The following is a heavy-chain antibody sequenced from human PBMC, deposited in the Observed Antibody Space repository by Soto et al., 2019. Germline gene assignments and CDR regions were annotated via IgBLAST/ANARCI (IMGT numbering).Heavy chain of an antibody. CDR3: ARDRGIAVAGNWFDP. V-gene: IGHV3-30-3*01. CDR2: ISYDGSNQ. CDR1: GFTFSSYA. J-gene: IGHJ5*02. D-gene: IGHD6-19*01. Sequence: QVQLVESGGGVVQPGRSLRLSCAASGFTFSSYAMHWVRQAPGKGLEWVAVISYDGSNQYYADSVKGRFTISRDNSKNTLYLQMNSLRAEDTAVYYCARDRGIAVAGNWFDPWGQGTLVTVSS.